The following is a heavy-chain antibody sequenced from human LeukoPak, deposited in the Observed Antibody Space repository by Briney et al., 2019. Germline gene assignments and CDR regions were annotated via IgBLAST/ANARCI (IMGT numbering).Heavy chain of an antibody. CDR3: AKYISVSKHIFWSGFYD. Sequence: SGGSLRLSCAASGFTFSSYAMSWVRQAPGKGLEWVSLISWDGDNTYYANSVKGRFTVSRDNSRNSLYLQMNSLTTEDTAFYYCAKYISVSKHIFWSGFYDWGQGTLVTVSS. CDR2: ISWDGDNT. J-gene: IGHJ4*02. CDR1: GFTFSSYA. D-gene: IGHD3-3*01. V-gene: IGHV3-43*01.